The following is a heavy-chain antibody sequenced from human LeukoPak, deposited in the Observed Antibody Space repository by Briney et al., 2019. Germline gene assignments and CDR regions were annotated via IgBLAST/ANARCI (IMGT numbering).Heavy chain of an antibody. CDR2: IFYRGGT. D-gene: IGHD3-22*01. CDR1: SGSINTSNYY. J-gene: IGHJ4*02. Sequence: SETLSLTCTVSSGSINTSNYYWGWIRQPPGKGLEWIGNIFYRGGTYYSPSLKSRVTISLDTSRNQFSLKLSSVTAADTAVYYCARDLSTTIVGLYYFDYWGQGTLVTVSS. CDR3: ARDLSTTIVGLYYFDY. V-gene: IGHV4-39*07.